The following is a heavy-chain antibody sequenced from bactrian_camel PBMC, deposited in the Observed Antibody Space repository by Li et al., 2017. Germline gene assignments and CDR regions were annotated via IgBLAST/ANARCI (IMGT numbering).Heavy chain of an antibody. CDR1: EFLFDEPA. Sequence: QLVESGGGSVQPGGSLKLSCTSLEFLFDEPAMGWYRQVPGKECELVSFIRSDGHTHYADSVKGRFTISQDTAKNSVYLQMNSLKFEDTAVYYCVKDAPQPLVGGRCGTNDYWGQGTQVTVS. J-gene: IGHJ4*01. D-gene: IGHD5*01. CDR2: IRSDGHT. V-gene: IGHV3S60*01. CDR3: VKDAPQPLVGGRCGTNDY.